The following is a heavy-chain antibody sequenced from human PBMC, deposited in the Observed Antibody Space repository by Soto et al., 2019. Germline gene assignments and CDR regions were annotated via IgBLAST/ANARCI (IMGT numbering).Heavy chain of an antibody. J-gene: IGHJ6*02. CDR3: ARRQIPPPTRGAANARGGMDV. V-gene: IGHV3-33*01. CDR2: IWNDGSNN. D-gene: IGHD6-13*01. CDR1: GFTFNNYG. Sequence: QVQLVESGGGVVQPGRSLRLSCAASGFTFNNYGMHWVRQAPGKGLEWLAVIWNDGSNNYYANSVKGRLTISRDNSKNTLYLQMSILRAEDTAVYYCARRQIPPPTRGAANARGGMDVWGQGTTVTVSS.